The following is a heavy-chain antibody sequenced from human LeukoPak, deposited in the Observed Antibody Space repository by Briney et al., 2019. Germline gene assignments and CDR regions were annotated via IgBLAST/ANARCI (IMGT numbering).Heavy chain of an antibody. Sequence: SETLSLTCTVSGGSVSGSYWTWVRQSPGKGLEWIGYIYYTGSTNYNPSLKSRVTISLDPSNNLFSLMLTSVTAADTAIYYCAGHTESVSSFYGFDVWGQGTTVAVSS. CDR3: AGHTESVSSFYGFDV. V-gene: IGHV4-59*08. CDR1: GGSVSGSY. CDR2: IYYTGST. J-gene: IGHJ6*02.